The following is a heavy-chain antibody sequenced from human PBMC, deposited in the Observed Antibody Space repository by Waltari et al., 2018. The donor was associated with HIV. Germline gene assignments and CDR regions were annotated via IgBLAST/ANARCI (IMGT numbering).Heavy chain of an antibody. J-gene: IGHJ4*02. V-gene: IGHV4-59*08. D-gene: IGHD3-10*01. CDR1: GASIRSFY. CDR2: IYYTGAT. CDR3: ARQVGSSILL. Sequence: QVQLEESGPGLVKPSETLSLICSVSGASIRSFYWSWIRQSPGKGLEWIGNIYYTGATNYKPSLKSRVSISMDPSANQFSLKVQSVTAADTATYYCARQVGSSILLWGQGVRVTVSS.